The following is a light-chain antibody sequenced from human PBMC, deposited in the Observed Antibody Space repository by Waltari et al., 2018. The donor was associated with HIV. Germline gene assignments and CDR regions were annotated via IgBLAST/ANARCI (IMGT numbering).Light chain of an antibody. J-gene: IGLJ2*01. V-gene: IGLV1-40*01. CDR3: HAFDSSLSGWV. Sequence: SVLTQPPTVNRTPGQRNTITCTRNSTNNRASYNIHWYQHLPGTAPKLLIYGDSNRPSGVPDRFSASRSGTSASLAITGLQAEDEGDYYCHAFDSSLSGWVFGGRTKLTVL. CDR1: STNNRASYN. CDR2: GDS.